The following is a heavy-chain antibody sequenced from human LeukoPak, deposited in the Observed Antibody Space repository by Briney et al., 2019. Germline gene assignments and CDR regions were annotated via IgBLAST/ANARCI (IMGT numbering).Heavy chain of an antibody. CDR1: GASISSGDYS. V-gene: IGHV4-30-2*01. Sequence: PSETLSLTCAVSGASISSGDYSCSWIRQPPGKDLEWIGYIYHSGSTYYNPSLMSRVTISVDRSENQFSLKLSSVTAADTAVYFCARAPFGELPFFDYWGQGTQVTVSS. D-gene: IGHD3-10*01. CDR2: IYHSGST. J-gene: IGHJ4*02. CDR3: ARAPFGELPFFDY.